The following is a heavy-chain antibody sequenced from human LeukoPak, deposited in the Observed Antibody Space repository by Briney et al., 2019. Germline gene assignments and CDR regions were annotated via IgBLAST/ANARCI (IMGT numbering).Heavy chain of an antibody. J-gene: IGHJ4*02. CDR3: AKDISLGFRWSTFDF. Sequence: PGGSLRLSCAASGFTFSSYSMNWVRQAPGKGLEWVSSISSSSSYIYYADSVKGRFTISRDNAKNSLYLQMNSLGAEDTAFYYCAKDISLGFRWSTFDFWGQGTLVTVSS. V-gene: IGHV3-21*04. D-gene: IGHD6-13*01. CDR2: ISSSSSYI. CDR1: GFTFSSYS.